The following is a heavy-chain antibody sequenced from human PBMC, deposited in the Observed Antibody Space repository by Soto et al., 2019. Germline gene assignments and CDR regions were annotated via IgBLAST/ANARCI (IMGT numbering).Heavy chain of an antibody. J-gene: IGHJ5*02. D-gene: IGHD3-9*01. CDR1: GGTFSSYA. V-gene: IGHV1-69*13. Sequence: GASVKVSCKASGGTFSSYAISWVRQAPGQGLEWMGGIIPIFGTANYAQKFQGRVTITADESTSTAYMELSSLRSEDTAVYYCARVFILNRGNWFDPWGQGTLVTVSS. CDR2: IIPIFGTA. CDR3: ARVFILNRGNWFDP.